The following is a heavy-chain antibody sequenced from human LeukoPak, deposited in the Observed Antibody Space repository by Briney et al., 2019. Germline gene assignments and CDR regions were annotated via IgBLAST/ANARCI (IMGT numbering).Heavy chain of an antibody. J-gene: IGHJ6*02. CDR2: IYCSGST. CDR1: VDSISSYY. V-gene: IGHV4-59*01. Sequence: SETLSLTCTVSVDSISSYYWSWIRQPPGKGLEWVGYIYCSGSTKYNPSLKSRVTISVDTSKNQFSLKLSSVTAADTAVYYCARLTPRYYYYGMDVWGQGTTVTVSS. CDR3: ARLTPRYYYYGMDV.